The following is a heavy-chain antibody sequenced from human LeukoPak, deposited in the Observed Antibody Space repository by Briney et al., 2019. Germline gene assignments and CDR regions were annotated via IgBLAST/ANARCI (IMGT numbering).Heavy chain of an antibody. Sequence: PGGSLRLSCAASGFTVSSNYMSWVRQAPGKGLEWVSVIYSGGSTYYADSVKGRFTISRDNSKNTLYLQMNSLRAEDTAVYYCARDPGYYSSSCIDYWGQGTLVTVSS. J-gene: IGHJ4*02. CDR3: ARDPGYYSSSCIDY. CDR1: GFTVSSNY. V-gene: IGHV3-53*01. CDR2: IYSGGST. D-gene: IGHD6-13*01.